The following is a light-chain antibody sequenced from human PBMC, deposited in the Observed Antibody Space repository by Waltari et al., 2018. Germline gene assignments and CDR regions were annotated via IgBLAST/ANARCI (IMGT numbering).Light chain of an antibody. J-gene: IGLJ3*02. CDR1: SLRRYY. Sequence: SSELTQDPAVSVALGQTVSIPCQGASLRRYYESWYQQRPGQAPILILYGQDNRPSGIPDRFSGSTSGNTASLTITGAQAEDEADYYCLSRDTTSTRVFGGGTRLTV. CDR3: LSRDTTSTRV. V-gene: IGLV3-19*01. CDR2: GQD.